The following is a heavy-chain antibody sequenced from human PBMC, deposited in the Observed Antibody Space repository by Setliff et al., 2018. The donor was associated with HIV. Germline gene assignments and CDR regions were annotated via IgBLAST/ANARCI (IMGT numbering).Heavy chain of an antibody. J-gene: IGHJ4*02. CDR2: IYYTGSA. Sequence: PSETLSLTCTVSGGSISSSSYYWGCIRQPPGKGLEWIGSIYYTGSANYNPSLKSRVTMSVDTSKNQFSLKLSSVTAADTAVYYCASGYQYDSSGYYYVTPTDYWGQGTLVTVSS. CDR1: GGSISSSSYY. CDR3: ASGYQYDSSGYYYVTPTDY. D-gene: IGHD3-22*01. V-gene: IGHV4-39*01.